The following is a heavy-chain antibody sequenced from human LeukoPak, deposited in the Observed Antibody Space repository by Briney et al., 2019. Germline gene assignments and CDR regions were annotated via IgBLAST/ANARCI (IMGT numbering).Heavy chain of an antibody. CDR2: IIPIFGTA. V-gene: IGHV1-69*13. Sequence: GASVKVSCKASGGTFSSYAISWVRQAPGQGLEWMGGIIPIFGTANYAQKFQGRVTITADESTSTAYMELSSLRSEDTAVYYCARDRTDYDFWSGYWGTYYYYYYMDVWGKGTTVTVSS. CDR3: ARDRTDYDFWSGYWGTYYYYYYMDV. J-gene: IGHJ6*03. CDR1: GGTFSSYA. D-gene: IGHD3-3*01.